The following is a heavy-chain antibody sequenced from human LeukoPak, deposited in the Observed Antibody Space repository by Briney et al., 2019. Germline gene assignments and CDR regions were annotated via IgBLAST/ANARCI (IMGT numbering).Heavy chain of an antibody. V-gene: IGHV3-7*01. J-gene: IGHJ4*02. CDR2: INGDGRDK. D-gene: IGHD3-9*01. Sequence: PGGSLRLSCAASGFTFSSYWMNWVRQAPGKELEWVANINGDGRDKYYVGSVRGRFTISRDNADNALYLQMNSLRGDDTALYYCARGVDSATDWWGQGTLVTVSS. CDR1: GFTFSSYW. CDR3: ARGVDSATDW.